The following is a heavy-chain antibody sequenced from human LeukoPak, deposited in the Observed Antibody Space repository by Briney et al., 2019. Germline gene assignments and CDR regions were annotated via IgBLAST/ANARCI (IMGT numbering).Heavy chain of an antibody. V-gene: IGHV3-23*01. Sequence: GGSLRLSCAASGFTFSTYDMAWVRQAPGKGLEWVSIISGNGGITNYADSVKGRFTISRDNSKNTLYLQMNSLRAEDTAVYYRAKDGGVAGGFRAFDYWGQGTLVTVSS. D-gene: IGHD6-19*01. CDR2: ISGNGGIT. J-gene: IGHJ4*02. CDR3: AKDGGVAGGFRAFDY. CDR1: GFTFSTYD.